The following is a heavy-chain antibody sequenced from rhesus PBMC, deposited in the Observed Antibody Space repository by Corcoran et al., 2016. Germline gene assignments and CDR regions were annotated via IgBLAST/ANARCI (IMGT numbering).Heavy chain of an antibody. Sequence: QVQLQASGPGLLKPSETLSLTCAVSGGSISGGSGWGWIRPPPGKGLEWIGSIYRSSGNTYYNPSLKSRVTSSTDTSKNQFSLKLSSVTAADTAVYYCARDNPVVRDFDYWGQGVLVTVSS. CDR3: ARDNPVVRDFDY. CDR1: GGSISGGSG. J-gene: IGHJ4*01. D-gene: IGHD2-39*02. CDR2: IYRSSGNT. V-gene: IGHV4S7*01.